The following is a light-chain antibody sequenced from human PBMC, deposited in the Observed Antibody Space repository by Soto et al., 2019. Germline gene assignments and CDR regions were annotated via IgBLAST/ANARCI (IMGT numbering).Light chain of an antibody. V-gene: IGKV1-39*01. J-gene: IGKJ2*01. CDR2: AAF. CDR1: QSITSY. CDR3: QQSYTLPYT. Sequence: DIQMTQSPSSLSASVGDSVTITCRASQSITSYLNWYQQKPGKAPKVLIYAAFSLESGVPSRFSGSGSGTTFTLTISSLQPEDFATYYCQQSYTLPYTFGQGTKLDI.